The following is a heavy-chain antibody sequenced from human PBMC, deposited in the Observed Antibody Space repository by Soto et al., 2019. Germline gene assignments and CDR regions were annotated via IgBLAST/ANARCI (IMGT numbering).Heavy chain of an antibody. J-gene: IGHJ4*02. CDR2: IYYSGST. CDR1: GGSISSYY. D-gene: IGHD2-8*02. Sequence: SETLSLTCTVSGGSISSYYWSWIRQPPGKGLEWIGYIYYSGSTNYNPSLKSRVTISVDTSKNQISLKLTSVTAADTAVYYCARDKITGLFDYWGQGTLVTAPQ. V-gene: IGHV4-59*12. CDR3: ARDKITGLFDY.